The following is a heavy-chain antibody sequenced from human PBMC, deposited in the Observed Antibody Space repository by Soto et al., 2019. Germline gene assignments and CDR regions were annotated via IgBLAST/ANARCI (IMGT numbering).Heavy chain of an antibody. V-gene: IGHV3-30*18. CDR3: AKDRVESGLGEIDY. CDR1: GFRFSNNG. D-gene: IGHD3-16*01. Sequence: LRLSCAASGFRFSNNGMHWVRQAPGKGLEWVAIISYDGSKKYYADSVKGRFTISRDNSKNTLYLQMNSLRVEDTAVYYCAKDRVESGLGEIDYWGQGTLVTVSS. CDR2: ISYDGSKK. J-gene: IGHJ4*02.